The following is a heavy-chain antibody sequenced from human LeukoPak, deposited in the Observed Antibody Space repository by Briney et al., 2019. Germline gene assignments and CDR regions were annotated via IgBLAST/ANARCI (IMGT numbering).Heavy chain of an antibody. J-gene: IGHJ5*02. CDR3: ARDLAENEFYGSGKRSPSNWFDP. Sequence: GASVKVSCKASGYTFTGYYMHWVRQAPGQGLEWMGWINPNSGGTNYAQKFQGRVTMTRDTSISTAYMELSRLRSDDTAVYYCARDLAENEFYGSGKRSPSNWFDPWGQGTLVTVSS. D-gene: IGHD3-10*01. CDR1: GYTFTGYY. V-gene: IGHV1-2*02. CDR2: INPNSGGT.